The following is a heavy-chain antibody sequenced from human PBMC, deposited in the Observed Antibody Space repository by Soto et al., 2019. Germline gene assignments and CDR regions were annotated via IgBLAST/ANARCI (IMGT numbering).Heavy chain of an antibody. D-gene: IGHD6-13*01. CDR2: ISGSGGST. CDR3: AKENGYSSSWFEVDY. Sequence: EVQLLESGGGLVQPGGSLRLSCAASGFTFSSYAMSWVRQAPGKGLEWVSAISGSGGSTYYADSVKGRFTISRDNSNHALYLPMSRLRAEDTSVYYCAKENGYSSSWFEVDYWGQGTLVTVSS. V-gene: IGHV3-23*01. J-gene: IGHJ4*02. CDR1: GFTFSSYA.